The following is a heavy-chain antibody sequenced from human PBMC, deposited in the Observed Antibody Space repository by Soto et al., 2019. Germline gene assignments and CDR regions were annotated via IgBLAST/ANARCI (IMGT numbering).Heavy chain of an antibody. J-gene: IGHJ6*02. V-gene: IGHV4-31*03. CDR3: AVSRDGYSMDV. CDR1: GGSISSGGYY. Sequence: ILSLTCTVSGGSISSGGYYWSWIRQHPGKGLEWIGYIYYSGSTYYNPSLKSRVTISVDTSKDQFSLKLSSVTAADTAVYYCAVSRDGYSMDVWGQGTTVTVSS. CDR2: IYYSGST. D-gene: IGHD2-2*01.